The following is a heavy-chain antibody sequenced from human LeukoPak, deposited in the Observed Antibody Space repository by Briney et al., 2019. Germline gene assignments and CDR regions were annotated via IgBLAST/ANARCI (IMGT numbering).Heavy chain of an antibody. V-gene: IGHV3-21*01. Sequence: GGSLRLSCAASGFTFSSYSMNWVRQAPGKGLEWVSSISSSSSYIYYADSVKGRFTISRDNSKNTLYLQMNSLRAEDTAVYYCARDFYGDYVDYWGQGTLVTVSS. CDR3: ARDFYGDYVDY. J-gene: IGHJ4*02. D-gene: IGHD4-17*01. CDR1: GFTFSSYS. CDR2: ISSSSSYI.